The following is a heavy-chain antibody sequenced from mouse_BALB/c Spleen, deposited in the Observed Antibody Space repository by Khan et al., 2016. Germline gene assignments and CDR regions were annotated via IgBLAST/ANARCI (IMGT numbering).Heavy chain of an antibody. CDR2: ISSGSSTI. CDR1: GFTFSRFG. CDR3: ARGDY. V-gene: IGHV5-17*02. J-gene: IGHJ2*01. Sequence: EVELVESGGGLVQPGGSRKLSCAASGFTFSRFGMHWVRQAPEKGLEWVAYISSGSSTIYYADTLKGRFTISRDNPKNVLFRRMTSRRTEDTAMYYCARGDYWIQGTTLTVST.